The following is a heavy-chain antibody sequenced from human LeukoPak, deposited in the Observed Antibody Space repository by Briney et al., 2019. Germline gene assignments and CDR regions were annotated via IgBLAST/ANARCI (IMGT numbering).Heavy chain of an antibody. CDR2: IWYDGSNK. V-gene: IGHV3-33*01. J-gene: IGHJ5*02. D-gene: IGHD2-2*01. CDR1: GFTFSSYG. Sequence: PGRSLRLSCAAAGFTFSSYGMHWVRQAPGKGLEGVAVIWYDGSNKYYADSVKGRFTISRDNSKNTLYLQMNSLRAEDTAVYYCARGPDIVVVPAKNWFDPWGQGTLVTVSS. CDR3: ARGPDIVVVPAKNWFDP.